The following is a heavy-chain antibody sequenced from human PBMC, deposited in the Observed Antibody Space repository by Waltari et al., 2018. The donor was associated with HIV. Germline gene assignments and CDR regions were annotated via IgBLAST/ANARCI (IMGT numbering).Heavy chain of an antibody. CDR2: IYPSGST. D-gene: IGHD6-19*01. V-gene: IGHV4-38-2*01. J-gene: IGHJ4*02. Sequence: QVQLQESGPGLVKPSETLSLTYAVSGHSTPSGYDWGWIRQPPGKGLEWISNIYPSGSTYYNPALQSRVTVSVDTSKNQFSLKLTSVTAADMAVYYCAGQWLGIRIDYWGQGTLVTVSS. CDR1: GHSTPSGYD. CDR3: AGQWLGIRIDY.